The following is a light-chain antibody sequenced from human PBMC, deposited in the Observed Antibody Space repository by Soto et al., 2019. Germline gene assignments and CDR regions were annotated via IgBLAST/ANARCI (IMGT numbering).Light chain of an antibody. J-gene: IGLJ1*01. CDR1: SSNVGSYNL. CDR2: DGS. CDR3: CSYAGGTTDV. V-gene: IGLV2-23*01. Sequence: QSALTQPASVSGSPGQSITISCTGTSSNVGSYNLVSWYQHHPGKAPKLMIYDGSKRPSGFSNRFSGSKSGNTASLTISGLQAEDEADYYCCSYAGGTTDVFGTGTKLTVL.